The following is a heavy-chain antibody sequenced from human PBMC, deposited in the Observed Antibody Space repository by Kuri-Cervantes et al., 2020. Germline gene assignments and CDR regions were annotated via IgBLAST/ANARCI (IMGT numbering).Heavy chain of an antibody. D-gene: IGHD3-9*01. CDR3: ARVESSYYDILTGYYFYYYYYGMDV. J-gene: IGHJ6*02. V-gene: IGHV3-30-3*01. CDR2: ISYDGSNK. CDR1: GFTFSSYA. Sequence: GGSLRLSCAASGFTFSSYAMHWVRQAPGKGLEWVAVISYDGSNKYYADSVKGRFTISRDNSKNTLYLQMNSLRAEDTAVYYCARVESSYYDILTGYYFYYYYYGMDVWAQGTTVTVSS.